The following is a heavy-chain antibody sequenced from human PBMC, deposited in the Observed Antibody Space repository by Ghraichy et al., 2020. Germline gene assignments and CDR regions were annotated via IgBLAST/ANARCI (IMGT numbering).Heavy chain of an antibody. J-gene: IGHJ4*02. CDR1: GFTFNNFA. Sequence: GSLRLSCAASGFTFNNFAMSWVRQAPGKGLEWVSLIRGGGGSTYSSDSVKGRFTISRDNSKNTLYLQMNSLRAEDTAVYYCAKGGGYGVFDYWGQGTLVTVSS. CDR2: IRGGGGST. D-gene: IGHD5-12*01. CDR3: AKGGGYGVFDY. V-gene: IGHV3-23*01.